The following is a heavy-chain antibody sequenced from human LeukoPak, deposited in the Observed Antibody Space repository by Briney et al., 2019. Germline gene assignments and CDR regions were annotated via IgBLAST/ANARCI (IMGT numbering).Heavy chain of an antibody. CDR1: GYTFTSHF. CDR3: ARDRDDDYGLGSYPTGYMDV. CDR2: INPRGGST. V-gene: IGHV1-46*01. J-gene: IGHJ6*03. Sequence: ASVKVSCKASGYTFTSHFMHWVRQAPGQGLEWMGIINPRGGSTSYTQKFQGRVTMTRDTSTSTVYMELSSLRSEDTAVYYCARDRDDDYGLGSYPTGYMDVWGKGTTVTVSS. D-gene: IGHD3-16*02.